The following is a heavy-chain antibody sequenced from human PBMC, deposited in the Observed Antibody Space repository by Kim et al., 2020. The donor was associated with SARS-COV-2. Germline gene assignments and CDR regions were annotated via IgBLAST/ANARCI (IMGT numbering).Heavy chain of an antibody. CDR3: ARGPHGFDP. J-gene: IGHJ5*02. CDR2: GPA. V-gene: IGHV1-69*01. Sequence: GPATYAKTLQGRVPITPDESTSTAYMELSSLRSEDTAVYYCARGPHGFDPWGQGTLVTVSS.